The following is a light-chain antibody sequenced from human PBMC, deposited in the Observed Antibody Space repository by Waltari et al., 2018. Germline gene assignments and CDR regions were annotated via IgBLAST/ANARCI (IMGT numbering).Light chain of an antibody. CDR3: QQLYTYPYT. Sequence: DIQMTQSPSSLSASVGDRVIITCRASQAISIYLNWYQQKPGKAPNLLIYAASTLQRGIPSRFSGSGSGTHFTLTISSLQPEDFATYYCQQLYTYPYTFGQGTKLEIK. V-gene: IGKV1-39*01. J-gene: IGKJ2*01. CDR2: AAS. CDR1: QAISIY.